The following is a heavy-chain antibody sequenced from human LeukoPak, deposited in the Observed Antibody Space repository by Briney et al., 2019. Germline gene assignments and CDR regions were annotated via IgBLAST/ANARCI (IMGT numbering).Heavy chain of an antibody. D-gene: IGHD6-13*01. Sequence: SETLSLTCTVSGGSISSSSYYWGWIRQPPGKGLEWIGSIYYSGSTYYNPSLKSRVTISVDTSKNQFSLKLSSVTAADTAVYYCASSITVPGTFGWFDPWGQGTLVTVSS. CDR1: GGSISSSSYY. J-gene: IGHJ5*02. CDR2: IYYSGST. V-gene: IGHV4-39*01. CDR3: ASSITVPGTFGWFDP.